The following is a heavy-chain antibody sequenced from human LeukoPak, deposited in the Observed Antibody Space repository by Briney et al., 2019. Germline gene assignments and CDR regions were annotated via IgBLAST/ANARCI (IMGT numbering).Heavy chain of an antibody. CDR2: IRSKAYGGTT. CDR3: TRVWYNWNYEVDY. CDR1: GFTFGDYA. V-gene: IGHV3-49*03. Sequence: GGSLRLSCTASGFTFGDYAMSWFRQAPGKGLEWVGFIRSKAYGGTTEYAASVKGRFTISRDDSKSIAYLQMNSLKTEDTAVYYCTRVWYNWNYEVDYWGQGTLVTVSS. J-gene: IGHJ4*02. D-gene: IGHD1-7*01.